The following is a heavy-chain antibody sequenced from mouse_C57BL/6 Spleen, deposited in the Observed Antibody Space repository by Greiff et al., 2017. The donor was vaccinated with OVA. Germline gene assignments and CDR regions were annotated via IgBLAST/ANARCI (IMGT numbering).Heavy chain of an antibody. CDR1: GYTFTSYW. Sequence: VQLQQSGTELVKPGASVKLSCKASGYTFTSYWMHWVKQRPGQGLEWIGNINPSNGGTNYNEKFKSKATLTVDKSSSTAYMQLSSLTSEDSAVYYCAREGVYYDYDDAMDYWGQGTSVTVSS. CDR3: AREGVYYDYDDAMDY. CDR2: INPSNGGT. V-gene: IGHV1-53*01. D-gene: IGHD2-4*01. J-gene: IGHJ4*01.